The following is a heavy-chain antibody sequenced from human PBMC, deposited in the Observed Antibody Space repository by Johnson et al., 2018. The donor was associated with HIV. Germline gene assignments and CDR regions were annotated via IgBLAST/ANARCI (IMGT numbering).Heavy chain of an antibody. Sequence: EVQLVESGGGLVQPGRSLRLSCAASGFTFDDYAMHWVRQAPGKGLEWVSGISWNSGSIGYADSVKGRFTISRDNAKNSLYLQMNSLRAEDTALYYCAKRVPWGMAKGVFDIWGQGTMVTVSS. D-gene: IGHD5-24*01. CDR3: AKRVPWGMAKGVFDI. CDR2: ISWNSGSI. V-gene: IGHV3-9*01. CDR1: GFTFDDYA. J-gene: IGHJ3*02.